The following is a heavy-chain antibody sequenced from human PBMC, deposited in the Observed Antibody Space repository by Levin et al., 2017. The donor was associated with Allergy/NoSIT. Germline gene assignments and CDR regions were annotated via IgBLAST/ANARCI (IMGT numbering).Heavy chain of an antibody. J-gene: IGHJ4*02. CDR1: GFTFSDYS. Sequence: GGSLRLSCAASGFTFSDYSMNWVRQAPGKGLEWVSSISPNSNYIYYADSLKGRFTISRDNAKRPVFLQMNSLRAEDTALYYCARSGSPDYWGQGTLVTVSS. D-gene: IGHD3-22*01. CDR3: ARSGSPDY. CDR2: ISPNSNYI. V-gene: IGHV3-21*01.